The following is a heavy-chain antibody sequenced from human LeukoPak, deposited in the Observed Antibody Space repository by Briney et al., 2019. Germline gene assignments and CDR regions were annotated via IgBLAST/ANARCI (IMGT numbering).Heavy chain of an antibody. CDR2: INPNSGGT. V-gene: IGHV1-2*02. D-gene: IGHD5-12*01. J-gene: IGHJ4*02. CDR3: ARYDSGYDYRGIDC. Sequence: ASVKVSCKASGHTFTGYYMHWVRQAPGQGLEWMGWINPNSGGTNYAQKLQGRVTMTRDTSISTAYMELSRLRSDDTAVYYCARYDSGYDYRGIDCWGQGTLVTVSS. CDR1: GHTFTGYY.